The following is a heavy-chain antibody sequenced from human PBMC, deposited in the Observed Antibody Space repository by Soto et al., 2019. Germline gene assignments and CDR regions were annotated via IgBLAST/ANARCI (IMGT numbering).Heavy chain of an antibody. J-gene: IGHJ4*02. V-gene: IGHV1-3*01. Sequence: GASVKASCKASGYTLTSYAMHWVRQAPGQRLEWMGWINAGNGNTKYSQKFQGRVTITRDTSASTAYMELSSLRSEDTAVYYCARDGSVVATIPFDYWGQGTLVTVSS. D-gene: IGHD5-12*01. CDR3: ARDGSVVATIPFDY. CDR1: GYTLTSYA. CDR2: INAGNGNT.